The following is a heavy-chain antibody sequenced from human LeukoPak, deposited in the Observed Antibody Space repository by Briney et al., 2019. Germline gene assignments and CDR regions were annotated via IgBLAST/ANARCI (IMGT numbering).Heavy chain of an antibody. V-gene: IGHV3-66*01. D-gene: IGHD3-10*01. J-gene: IGHJ4*02. Sequence: GGSLRLSCAASGFTVSSTYMSWVRQAPGKGLGWVSVIYSGGTTYYADSVKGRFTISRDNSKNTLYLQMNSLRAEDTAVYYCASSSTYYYGSGSYPLFDYWGQGTLVTVSS. CDR2: IYSGGTT. CDR3: ASSSTYYYGSGSYPLFDY. CDR1: GFTVSSTY.